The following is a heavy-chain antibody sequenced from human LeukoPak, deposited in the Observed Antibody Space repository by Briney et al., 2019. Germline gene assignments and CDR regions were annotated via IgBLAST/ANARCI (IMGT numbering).Heavy chain of an antibody. D-gene: IGHD3-10*01. Sequence: SETLSLTCAAYGGSFSGYYWSWIRQPPGKGLEWIGEINHSGSINYNPSLKSRVTLSVDTSKNQFSLKLSSVTAADTAVYFCVLRLTMLRGATVVADIWGQGTLVTVSS. CDR1: GGSFSGYY. CDR3: VLRLTMLRGATVVADI. J-gene: IGHJ3*02. CDR2: INHSGSI. V-gene: IGHV4-34*01.